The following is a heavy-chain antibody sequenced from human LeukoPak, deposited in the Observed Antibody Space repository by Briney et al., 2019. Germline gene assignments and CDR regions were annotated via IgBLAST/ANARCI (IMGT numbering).Heavy chain of an antibody. V-gene: IGHV4-30-4*01. Sequence: PSETLSLTCTVSGGSISSGDYYWSWIRQPPGKGLEWIGYIYYSGSTYYNPSLKSRVTISVDTSKNQFSLKLSSVTAADTAVYYCAREGSDYDFWSVPGLWGQGTTVTVSS. CDR2: IYYSGST. J-gene: IGHJ6*02. CDR3: AREGSDYDFWSVPGL. D-gene: IGHD3-3*01. CDR1: GGSISSGDYY.